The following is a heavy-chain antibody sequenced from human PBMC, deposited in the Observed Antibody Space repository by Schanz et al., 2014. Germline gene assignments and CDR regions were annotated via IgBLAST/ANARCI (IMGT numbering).Heavy chain of an antibody. CDR2: ISSSGSYI. V-gene: IGHV3-21*01. D-gene: IGHD3-10*01. CDR3: ARANYRRKINFDY. CDR1: GFTFSSYA. J-gene: IGHJ4*02. Sequence: DVQLLESGGGLVQPGGSLRLSCAASGFTFSSYAMSWVRQAPGKGLEWVSSISSSGSYIYYADSVKGRFSISRDNAKNALFLQMNRLRAEDTAVYYCARANYRRKINFDYWGRGTLVTVAS.